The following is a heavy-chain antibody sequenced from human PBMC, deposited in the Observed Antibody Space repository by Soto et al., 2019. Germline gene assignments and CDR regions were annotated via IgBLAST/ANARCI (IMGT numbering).Heavy chain of an antibody. CDR3: AKGDIVATIVYYYYGMDV. J-gene: IGHJ6*02. D-gene: IGHD5-12*01. CDR1: GGTFSSYA. V-gene: IGHV1-69*13. Sequence: GASVKVSCKASGGTFSSYAISWVRQAPGQGLEWMGGIIPIFGTANYAQKFQGRVTITADESTSTAYMELSSLRSEDTAVYYCAKGDIVATIVYYYYGMDVWGQGTTVTVSS. CDR2: IIPIFGTA.